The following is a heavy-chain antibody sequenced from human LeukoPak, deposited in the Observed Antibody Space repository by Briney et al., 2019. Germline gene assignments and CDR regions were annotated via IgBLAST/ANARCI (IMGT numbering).Heavy chain of an antibody. CDR2: ISGSGGKT. CDR1: GFAFSGFA. Sequence: GGSLRLSCSASGFAFSGFAMGWVRQAPGKGLEWVSSISGSGGKTYYADSVKGRFTISRDNSKNTLYLQMNSLRAEDTAVYYCAKDSSGWYPNYYFDYWGQGTLVTVSS. D-gene: IGHD6-19*01. J-gene: IGHJ4*02. V-gene: IGHV3-23*01. CDR3: AKDSSGWYPNYYFDY.